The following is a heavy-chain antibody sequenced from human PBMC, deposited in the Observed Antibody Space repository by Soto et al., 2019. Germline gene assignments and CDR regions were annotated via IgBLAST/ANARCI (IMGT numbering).Heavy chain of an antibody. CDR2: MNPNSGNT. V-gene: IGHV1-8*01. CDR1: GYTFTSYD. J-gene: IGHJ6*03. D-gene: IGHD3-3*01. Sequence: ASVKVCCKASGYTFTSYDINWVRQATGQGLEWMGWMNPNSGNTGYAQKFQGRVTMTRNTSMSTAYMELSSLRSEDTAVYYCARGNRFKITIFGVVIITDYYYYYMDVWGKGTTVTVSS. CDR3: ARGNRFKITIFGVVIITDYYYYYMDV.